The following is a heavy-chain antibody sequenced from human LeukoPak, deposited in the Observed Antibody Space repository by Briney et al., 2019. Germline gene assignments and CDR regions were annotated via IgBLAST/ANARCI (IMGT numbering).Heavy chain of an antibody. Sequence: PGGSLRLSCAASGFTFSSYGMHWVRQAPGKGLEWVAVISYDGSNKYYADSVKGRFTISRDNSKNTLYLQMNSLRAEDTAVYYCAASWYRYYYYMDVWGKGTTVTVSS. CDR2: ISYDGSNK. J-gene: IGHJ6*03. CDR1: GFTFSSYG. D-gene: IGHD6-13*01. CDR3: AASWYRYYYYMDV. V-gene: IGHV3-30*03.